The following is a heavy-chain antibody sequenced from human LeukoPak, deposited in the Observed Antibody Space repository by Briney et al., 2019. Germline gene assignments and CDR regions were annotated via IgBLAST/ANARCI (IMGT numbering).Heavy chain of an antibody. CDR2: INHSGST. D-gene: IGHD3-16*01. Sequence: SETLSLTCAVYGGSFSGYYWSWIRQPPGKGLDWIGEINHSGSTNYNPSLKSRVTISVDTSKNQFSLKLSSVTAADTAVYYCAKFEGLGGPRYYFDFWGQGTLVTVSS. CDR1: GGSFSGYY. V-gene: IGHV4-34*01. J-gene: IGHJ4*02. CDR3: AKFEGLGGPRYYFDF.